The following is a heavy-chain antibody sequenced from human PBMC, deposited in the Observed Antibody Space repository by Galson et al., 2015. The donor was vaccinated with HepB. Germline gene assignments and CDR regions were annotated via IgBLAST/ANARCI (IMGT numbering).Heavy chain of an antibody. CDR3: ARCGSYNAHQL. J-gene: IGHJ4*02. Sequence: ETLSLTCAVYGGSFSGYYWSWIRQPPGKGLEWIGEINHSGSTNYNPSLKSRVTISVDTSKNQFSLKLSSVTAADTAVYYCARCGSYNAHQLWGQGTLVTVSS. D-gene: IGHD1-26*01. V-gene: IGHV4-34*01. CDR2: INHSGST. CDR1: GGSFSGYY.